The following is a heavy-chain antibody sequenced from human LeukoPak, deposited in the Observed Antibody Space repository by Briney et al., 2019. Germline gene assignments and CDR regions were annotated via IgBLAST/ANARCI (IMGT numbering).Heavy chain of an antibody. CDR2: IYYSGST. J-gene: IGHJ4*02. CDR1: GGSISSYY. D-gene: IGHD3-10*01. Sequence: SETLSLTCTVSGGSISSYYWSWIRQPPGKGLEWIGYIYYSGSTNYNPSLESRVTISVDTSKNQFSLKLSSVTAADTAVYYCARQLWFGSYYFDYWGQGTLVTVSS. CDR3: ARQLWFGSYYFDY. V-gene: IGHV4-59*01.